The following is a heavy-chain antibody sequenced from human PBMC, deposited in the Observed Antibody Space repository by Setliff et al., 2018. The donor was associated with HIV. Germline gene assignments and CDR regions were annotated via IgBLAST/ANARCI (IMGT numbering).Heavy chain of an antibody. CDR3: TIATETPGMTTRENWFDP. Sequence: ASVKVSCKTSGYPFTDYFIHWIQQAPGKGLEWMGRVDPEDGETILAERLQGRVTMTADTSTDTAFMELSSLRSEDTATYYCTIATETPGMTTRENWFDPWGQGTLVTVSS. CDR1: GYPFTDYF. CDR2: VDPEDGET. J-gene: IGHJ5*02. D-gene: IGHD1-1*01. V-gene: IGHV1-69-2*01.